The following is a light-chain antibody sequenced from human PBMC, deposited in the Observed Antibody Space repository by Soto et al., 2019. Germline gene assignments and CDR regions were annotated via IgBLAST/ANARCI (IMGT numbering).Light chain of an antibody. J-gene: IGKJ2*01. CDR3: QQYNDYSGT. V-gene: IGKV1-5*01. CDR2: DAS. Sequence: DIQMTQSPSSLSASVGDRVTITCRASQSISSYLNWYQQKPGKAPKVLMYDASSLESGVPPRFSGSGSGTEFTLTISSLQPDDFATYYCQQYNDYSGTFGQGTKLEIK. CDR1: QSISSY.